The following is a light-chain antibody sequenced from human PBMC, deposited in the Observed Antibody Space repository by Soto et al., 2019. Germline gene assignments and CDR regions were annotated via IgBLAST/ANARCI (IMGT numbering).Light chain of an antibody. V-gene: IGLV1-40*01. CDR3: QSYDSSLNNVV. CDR2: DDT. Sequence: QSVLTQPPSVSGAPGERVTISCTGRRSSIGAGYQVHWYHQVPGTAPKLLIYDDTKRPSGVPDRFSASKSGTSASLAITGLQVEDEADYYCQSYDSSLNNVVFGGGTQLTVL. J-gene: IGLJ2*01. CDR1: RSSIGAGYQ.